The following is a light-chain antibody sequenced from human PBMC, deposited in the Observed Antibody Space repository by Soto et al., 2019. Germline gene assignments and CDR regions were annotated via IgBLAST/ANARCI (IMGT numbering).Light chain of an antibody. V-gene: IGLV2-14*01. CDR1: SSDVGGY. Sequence: QSALTQPASVSGSPGLSISISCTGTSSDVGGYVSWYQHHPGKAPKLMIYEVSNRPSGVSNRFSGSKSGNTASLTISGLQAEDEADYYCSSYTSTNTWVFGGGTKVTVL. CDR2: EVS. J-gene: IGLJ3*02. CDR3: SSYTSTNTWV.